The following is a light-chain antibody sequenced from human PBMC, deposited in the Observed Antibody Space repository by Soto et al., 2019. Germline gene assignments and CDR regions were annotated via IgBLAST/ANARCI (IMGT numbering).Light chain of an antibody. CDR1: QTFGRTY. CDR3: QHYYRLPPT. CDR2: DAS. Sequence: ESVLTQSQGTLSLSPGERVTLSCRASQTFGRTYLAWYQQKPGQSPRLLIYDASSRATGIPDRFSGSGSGTDFTLTISRLEPEDFAVYFCQHYYRLPPTYGQGTKLEV. J-gene: IGKJ2*01. V-gene: IGKV3-20*01.